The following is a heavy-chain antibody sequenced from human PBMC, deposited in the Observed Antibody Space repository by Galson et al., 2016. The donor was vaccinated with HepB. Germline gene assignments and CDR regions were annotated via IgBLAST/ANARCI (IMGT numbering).Heavy chain of an antibody. J-gene: IGHJ4*02. CDR3: ASHGGSPPGMLGPTEGLDY. CDR2: IYGGGST. D-gene: IGHD1-26*01. CDR1: GFTVSRNY. V-gene: IGHV3-53*01. Sequence: LRLSCAASGFTVSRNYMTWVRLAPGKGLESVSVIYGGGSTYYADSVKGRFIISRDSSKNTLYLQLNSLRVEDTAVYYCASHGGSPPGMLGPTEGLDYWGLGTLVTVSS.